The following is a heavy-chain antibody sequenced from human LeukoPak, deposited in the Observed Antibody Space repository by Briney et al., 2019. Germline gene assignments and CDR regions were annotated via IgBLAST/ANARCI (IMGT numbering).Heavy chain of an antibody. CDR3: ARRLGVIYYYYGMDV. Sequence: ASVKVSCKASGYTFTSYDINWVRQATGQGLEWMGWMNPNSGNTGYAQKFQGRVTMTRNTSISTAYMELSSLRSEDTAVYYCARRLGVIYYYYGMDVWGQGTTVTVSS. V-gene: IGHV1-8*01. CDR2: MNPNSGNT. D-gene: IGHD7-27*01. J-gene: IGHJ6*02. CDR1: GYTFTSYD.